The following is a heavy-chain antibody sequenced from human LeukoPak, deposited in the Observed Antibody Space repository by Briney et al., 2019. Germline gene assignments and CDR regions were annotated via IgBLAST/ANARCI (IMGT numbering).Heavy chain of an antibody. CDR1: GFSFMTYA. Sequence: GGSLSLSCGTSGFSFMTYAMTWVRQAPGKGLEWVSTITDVGDRALYIDSARGRFTILRDDSKNTLYLQMNSLRAEDTAVYYCTKDQDFRLGSMDFWGQGTLVTVSS. J-gene: IGHJ4*02. CDR3: TKDQDFRLGSMDF. V-gene: IGHV3-23*01. CDR2: ITDVGDRA. D-gene: IGHD7-27*01.